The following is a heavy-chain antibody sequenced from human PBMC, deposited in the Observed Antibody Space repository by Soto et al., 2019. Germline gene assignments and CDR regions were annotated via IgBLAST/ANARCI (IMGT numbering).Heavy chain of an antibody. D-gene: IGHD2-2*01. J-gene: IGHJ5*02. CDR1: GYTFSNYG. CDR2: ISLYSDGT. V-gene: IGHV1-18*01. Sequence: QVQLVQSGGEVKRPGASVKVSCKTSGYTFSNYGITWVRQAPGQPLEWLGWISLYSDGTNYAQKFQGRVSMTTDTSTTTPYRELRGRRSDDPAVNYWARVVPGAEAWFGPWGQETLVTVSS. CDR3: ARVVPGAEAWFGP.